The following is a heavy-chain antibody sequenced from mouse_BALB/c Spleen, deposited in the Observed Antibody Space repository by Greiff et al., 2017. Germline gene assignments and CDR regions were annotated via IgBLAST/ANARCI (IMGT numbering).Heavy chain of an antibody. CDR1: GFTFSSYG. CDR3: ASHYGSSRTFAY. D-gene: IGHD1-1*01. V-gene: IGHV5-6*01. CDR2: ISSGGSYT. J-gene: IGHJ3*01. Sequence: LVESGGDLVKPGGSLKLSCAASGFTFSSYGMSWVRQTPDKRLEWVATISSGGSYTYYPDSVKGRFTISRDNAKNTLYLQMSSLKSEDTAMYYCASHYGSSRTFAYWGQGTLVTVSA.